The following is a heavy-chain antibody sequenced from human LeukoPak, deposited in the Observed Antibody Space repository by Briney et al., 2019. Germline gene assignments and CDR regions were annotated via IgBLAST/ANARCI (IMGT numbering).Heavy chain of an antibody. CDR1: GGSISSYY. Sequence: SETLSLTCTVSGGSISSYYLSWIRQPPGKGLEWIGYIYYSGSTNYNPSLKSRVTISVDTSKNQFSLKLSSVTAADTAVYYCASTQRSGYYLYWGQGTLVTVSS. CDR3: ASTQRSGYYLY. J-gene: IGHJ4*02. V-gene: IGHV4-59*01. D-gene: IGHD3-22*01. CDR2: IYYSGST.